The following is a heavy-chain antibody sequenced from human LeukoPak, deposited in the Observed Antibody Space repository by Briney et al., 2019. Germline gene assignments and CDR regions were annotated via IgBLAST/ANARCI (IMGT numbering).Heavy chain of an antibody. J-gene: IGHJ4*02. CDR2: ISYSGST. D-gene: IGHD3-10*01. V-gene: IGHV4-59*08. CDR1: HFISSYY. Sequence: SETLSLTCTVSHFISSYYWSWIRQPPGKGREWIGYISYSGSTHYNPSLKSRLTISIDTSMNQFSLKLTSVTAADTAVYYCTRQWFGELFSVFDYWGQGSLVTVSS. CDR3: TRQWFGELFSVFDY.